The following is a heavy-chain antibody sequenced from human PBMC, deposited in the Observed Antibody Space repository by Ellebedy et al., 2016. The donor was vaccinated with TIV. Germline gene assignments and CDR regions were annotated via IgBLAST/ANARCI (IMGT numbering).Heavy chain of an antibody. J-gene: IGHJ4*02. D-gene: IGHD5-12*01. CDR3: ARSLAGYGYIDS. CDR2: IFPLDSDT. Sequence: KVSCKASGYNFATYWIGWLRQTPGKGLEWMGIIFPLDSDTRYSPSFQGQVTISADRTLNTAYLQWSSLRASDTAMYYCARSLAGYGYIDSWGQGTLVNASS. CDR1: GYNFATYW. V-gene: IGHV5-51*01.